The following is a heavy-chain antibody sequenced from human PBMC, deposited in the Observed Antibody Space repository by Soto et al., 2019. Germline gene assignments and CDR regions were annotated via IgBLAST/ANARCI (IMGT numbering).Heavy chain of an antibody. CDR1: GGTFSSYA. V-gene: IGHV1-69*01. Sequence: QVQLVQSGAEVKKPGSSVKVSCKASGGTFSSYAISWVRQAPGQGLEWMGGIIPIFGTANYAQKFQGRVTITADESTSTAYMELSSLRSEDTAVYYCAREGITMVRGVIITSNRFFDYWGQGTLVTVSS. CDR3: AREGITMVRGVIITSNRFFDY. D-gene: IGHD3-10*01. J-gene: IGHJ4*02. CDR2: IIPIFGTA.